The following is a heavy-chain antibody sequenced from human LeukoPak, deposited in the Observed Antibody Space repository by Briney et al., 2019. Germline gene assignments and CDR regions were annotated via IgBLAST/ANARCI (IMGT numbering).Heavy chain of an antibody. CDR1: GFTFSNTA. J-gene: IGHJ4*02. Sequence: GGSLRLSCEASGFTFSNTAMSWVRQAPGKGLEWVSGIGGSDANTYYADSVKGRFTISRGNSKNTLHLQMHSLRVEDTAIYYCAKGRCGGDCYPWFLDYWGQGALVTVSS. CDR2: IGGSDANT. V-gene: IGHV3-23*01. D-gene: IGHD2-21*02. CDR3: AKGRCGGDCYPWFLDY.